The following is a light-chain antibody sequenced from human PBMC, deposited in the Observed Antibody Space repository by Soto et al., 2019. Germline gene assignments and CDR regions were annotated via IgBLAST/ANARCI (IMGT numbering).Light chain of an antibody. CDR2: EGS. V-gene: IGLV2-23*01. J-gene: IGLJ1*01. CDR3: CSYGGSSTYV. CDR1: SSDVGSYNL. Sequence: QSALTQPASVSGSPGQSITISYTGTSSDVGSYNLVSWYQQHPGKAPKLMIYEGSKRPSGISNRFSGSKSGNTASLTISGLQAEDEADNYCCSYGGSSTYVFGTGTKVTVL.